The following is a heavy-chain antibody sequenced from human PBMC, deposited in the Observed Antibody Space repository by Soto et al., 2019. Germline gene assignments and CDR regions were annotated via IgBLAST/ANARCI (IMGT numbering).Heavy chain of an antibody. J-gene: IGHJ4*02. CDR2: ISYDGSNK. CDR3: ARARWLQHCDY. V-gene: IGHV3-30*03. CDR1: GFTFSSYG. D-gene: IGHD5-12*01. Sequence: QVQLVESAGGVVQPGRSLRLSCAASGFTFSSYGMHWVRQAPGKGLEWVALISYDGSNKYYADSVKGRFTISRDNSKNTLYLQMNSLRAEDTAVYYCARARWLQHCDYWGQGTLVTVSA.